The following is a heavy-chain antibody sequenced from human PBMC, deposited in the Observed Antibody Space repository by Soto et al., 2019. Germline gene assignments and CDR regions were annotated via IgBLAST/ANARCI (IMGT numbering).Heavy chain of an antibody. J-gene: IGHJ6*02. V-gene: IGHV1-18*04. CDR1: GYTFTSYG. CDR2: ISAYNGNT. D-gene: IGHD3-3*01. Sequence: ASVKVSCKASGYTFTSYGISWVRQAPGQGLEWMGWISAYNGNTNYAQKLQGRVTITTDTSTSTAYMELRSLRSDDTAVYYCARDFWEWLLYRPNSYYYYYYGMDVWGQGTTVTVSS. CDR3: ARDFWEWLLYRPNSYYYYYYGMDV.